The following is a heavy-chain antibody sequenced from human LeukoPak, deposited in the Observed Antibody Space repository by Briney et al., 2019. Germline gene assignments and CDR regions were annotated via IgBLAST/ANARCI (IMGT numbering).Heavy chain of an antibody. J-gene: IGHJ4*02. D-gene: IGHD2-2*01. CDR3: AKDPGVVPAHYFDY. CDR1: GFTFSSYG. CDR2: TGSTGVST. Sequence: PGGSLRLSCAASGFTFSSYGMHWVRQAPGKGLEWASGTGSTGVSTFYADSVKGRFTVSRDNSKNTLSLQMNSLRAEDTAVYYCAKDPGVVPAHYFDYWGQGTLVTVSS. V-gene: IGHV3-NL1*01.